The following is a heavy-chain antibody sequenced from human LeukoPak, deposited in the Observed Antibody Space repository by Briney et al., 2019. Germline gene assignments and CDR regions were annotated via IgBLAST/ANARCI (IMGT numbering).Heavy chain of an antibody. CDR2: VSATGDST. V-gene: IGHV3-23*01. D-gene: IGHD3-16*01. CDR1: GFTFSSYA. J-gene: IGHJ4*02. CDR3: AKGTPTLDC. Sequence: PGGSLRLSCAASGFTFSSYAMSWVRLAPGQGLEWVSLVSATGDSTYYADSVKGRFTISRDNSKDMVFLQMNSLRAEDAAVYFCAKGTPTLDCWGQGTRVTVSS.